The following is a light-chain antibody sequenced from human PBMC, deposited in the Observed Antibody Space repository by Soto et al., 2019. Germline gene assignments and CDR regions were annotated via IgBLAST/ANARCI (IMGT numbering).Light chain of an antibody. CDR3: QQFYSYPWT. Sequence: DIQMTQSPSSLSASVGDRATITCRASQGISNYLAWYKQKPGKVPKLLSYAASTLQSGVPSRFSGSGSGTDFTLTISSLKPDDFETYYCQQFYSYPWTFGQGTKVDIK. CDR2: AAS. CDR1: QGISNY. V-gene: IGKV1-27*01. J-gene: IGKJ1*01.